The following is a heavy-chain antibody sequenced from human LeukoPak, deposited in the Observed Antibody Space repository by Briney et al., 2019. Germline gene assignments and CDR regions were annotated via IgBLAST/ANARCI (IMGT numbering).Heavy chain of an antibody. CDR3: VRGYCSSTSCYDTPNFDY. V-gene: IGHV3-64D*06. CDR2: ISSNGGST. D-gene: IGHD2-2*01. CDR1: GFTFSSYA. J-gene: IGHJ4*02. Sequence: PGGSLRLSCSASGFTFSSYAMHWVRQAPGKGLEYVSAISSNGGSTYYEDSVKGRFTISRDNSKNTLYLQMSSLRAEDTAVYYCVRGYCSSTSCYDTPNFDYWGQGTLVTVSS.